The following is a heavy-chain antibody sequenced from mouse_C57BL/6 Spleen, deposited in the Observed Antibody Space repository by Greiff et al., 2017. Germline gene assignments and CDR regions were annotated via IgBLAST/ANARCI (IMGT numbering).Heavy chain of an antibody. D-gene: IGHD2-4*01. Sequence: QVPLQQSGPGLVQPSQSLSITCTASGFSLTSYGVNWVRQSPGKGLEWLGVIWRGGSTDYNAAFMSRLSITKNNSKSQVFFKMNSLQADDTAIYYCATIYYDYDGYYAMDYWGQGTSVTVSS. CDR3: ATIYYDYDGYYAMDY. V-gene: IGHV2-5*01. J-gene: IGHJ4*01. CDR2: IWRGGST. CDR1: GFSLTSYG.